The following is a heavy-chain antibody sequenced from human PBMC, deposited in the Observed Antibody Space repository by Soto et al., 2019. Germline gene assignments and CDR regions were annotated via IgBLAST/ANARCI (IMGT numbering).Heavy chain of an antibody. V-gene: IGHV4-4*07. D-gene: IGHD2-2*01. Sequence: QVQLQESGPGLVKPSETLSLTCTVSGGSISSYYWSWIRQPAGKGLEWIGRIYTSGSTNYNPSLKSRVTMSVDTSKNQFSLKLSSVTAAATAVYYCARDYCSSTSCYRPHFDYWGQGTLVSVSS. CDR3: ARDYCSSTSCYRPHFDY. CDR1: GGSISSYY. CDR2: IYTSGST. J-gene: IGHJ4*02.